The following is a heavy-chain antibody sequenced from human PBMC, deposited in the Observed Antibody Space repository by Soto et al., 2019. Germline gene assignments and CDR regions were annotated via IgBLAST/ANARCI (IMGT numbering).Heavy chain of an antibody. CDR1: GYTFTGYY. D-gene: IGHD6-13*01. J-gene: IGHJ6*02. CDR2: INPNSGGT. CDR3: ASFSIAAAGTGGWYGMDV. V-gene: IGHV1-2*04. Sequence: QVQLVQSGAEVKKPGASVKVSCKASGYTFTGYYMHWVRQAPGQGLEWMGWINPNSGGTNDAQKFQGWVTMTRDTSISTAYMELSRLRSDDTAVYYCASFSIAAAGTGGWYGMDVWGQGTTVTVSS.